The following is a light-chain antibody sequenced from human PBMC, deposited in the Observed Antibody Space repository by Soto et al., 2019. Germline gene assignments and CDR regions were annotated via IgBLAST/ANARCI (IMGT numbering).Light chain of an antibody. CDR3: QQYGSSPRAMYT. CDR1: QSISSSY. J-gene: IGKJ2*01. CDR2: GAS. Sequence: EIGLTQSPGTLSLSPGERATLSCRASQSISSSYLAWYQQKPGQAPRLLIYGASSRATGIPDRFSGSGSGTDFTLTISRLEPEDFAVYYCQQYGSSPRAMYTFGQGTKLEIK. V-gene: IGKV3-20*01.